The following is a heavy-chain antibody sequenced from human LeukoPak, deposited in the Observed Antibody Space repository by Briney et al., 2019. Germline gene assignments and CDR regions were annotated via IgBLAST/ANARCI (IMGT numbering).Heavy chain of an antibody. CDR3: ARDRYSSSWYFDY. J-gene: IGHJ4*02. Sequence: SVKVSCKASGGTFSSYAISWVRQAPGQGLEWVGGIIPIFGTANYAQKFQGRVTITTDESTSTAYMELSSLRSEDTAVYYCARDRYSSSWYFDYWGQGTLVTVSS. V-gene: IGHV1-69*05. D-gene: IGHD6-13*01. CDR1: GGTFSSYA. CDR2: IIPIFGTA.